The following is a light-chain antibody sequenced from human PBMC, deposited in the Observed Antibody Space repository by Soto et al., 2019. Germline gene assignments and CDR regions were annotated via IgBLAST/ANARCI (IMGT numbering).Light chain of an antibody. CDR3: QQYGTSRWT. Sequence: EIVWTQSPATLSLSPGERATLSFGASQNVSNSYLAWYQQKPGLAPRLLIYDASNRAIGILDRFSGTGSGADLTLTISRMEPEDFAVYYCQQYGTSRWTFGQGTKVEIQ. CDR1: QNVSNSY. CDR2: DAS. V-gene: IGKV3D-20*01. J-gene: IGKJ1*01.